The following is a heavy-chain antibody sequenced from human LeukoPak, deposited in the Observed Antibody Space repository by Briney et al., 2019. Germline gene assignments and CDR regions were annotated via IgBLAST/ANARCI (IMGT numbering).Heavy chain of an antibody. CDR3: AKVLWFGGPFDY. CDR1: GFTFSSYG. D-gene: IGHD3-10*01. CDR2: ISYDGSNK. J-gene: IGHJ4*02. Sequence: GGSLRLSCAASGFTFSSYGMHWVRQAPGKGLEWVAVISYDGSNKYYADSVKGRFTISRDNSKNTLYLQMNSLRAEDTAVYYCAKVLWFGGPFDYWGQGTLVTVSS. V-gene: IGHV3-30*18.